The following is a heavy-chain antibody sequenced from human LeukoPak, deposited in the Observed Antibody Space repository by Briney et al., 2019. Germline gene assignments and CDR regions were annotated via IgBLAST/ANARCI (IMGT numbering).Heavy chain of an antibody. J-gene: IGHJ3*02. D-gene: IGHD2-15*01. CDR3: AKCPAGYYSDAFDI. V-gene: IGHV3-23*01. CDR2: ISGGGAKR. Sequence: GGSLRLSCAASGFTFDNYAMNWVRQAPGKGLEWVSYISGGGAKRHYSDSVKGRFTISRDNPKNTLYLQINNLRAEDTAMYYCAKCPAGYYSDAFDIWGRGTMVTVSS. CDR1: GFTFDNYA.